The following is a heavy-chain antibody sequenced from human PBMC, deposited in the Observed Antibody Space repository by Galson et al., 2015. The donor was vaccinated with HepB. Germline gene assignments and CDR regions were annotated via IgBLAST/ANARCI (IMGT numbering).Heavy chain of an antibody. D-gene: IGHD6-13*01. J-gene: IGHJ4*02. Sequence: SLRLSCAASGFTFSSYAMSWVRQAPGKGLEWVSAISGSGGSTYYADSVKGRFTISRDNSKNTLYLQMNSLRAEDTAVYYCAKDRAYSSSWYSRVVDYWGQGTLVTVSS. V-gene: IGHV3-23*01. CDR3: AKDRAYSSSWYSRVVDY. CDR2: ISGSGGST. CDR1: GFTFSSYA.